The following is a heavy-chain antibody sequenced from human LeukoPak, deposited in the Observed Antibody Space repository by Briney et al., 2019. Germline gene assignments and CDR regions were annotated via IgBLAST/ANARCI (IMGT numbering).Heavy chain of an antibody. CDR1: GGSISSGDYY. V-gene: IGHV4-61*08. CDR3: ARSSRWVLPWYVDL. J-gene: IGHJ2*01. Sequence: SQTLSLTCTVSGGSISSGDYYWSWIRQPPGKGLEWIAHIYYSVSTSHSPSYSPSLKSRVTISEGTSKNQFSLRLTSVTAADTAVYYCARSSRWVLPWYVDLWGRGTLVTVSS. CDR2: IYYSVSTSHSP. D-gene: IGHD1-26*01.